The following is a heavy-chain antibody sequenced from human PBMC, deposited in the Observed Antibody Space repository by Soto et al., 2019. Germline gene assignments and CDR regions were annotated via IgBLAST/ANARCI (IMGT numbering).Heavy chain of an antibody. CDR1: GFTLSSYW. J-gene: IGHJ4*02. CDR2: IKQDGSEK. Sequence: PGGSLSLSWAASGFTLSSYWMTWVRQPPGKGLEWGANIKQDGSEKYYVDSGKGRFTISRDNAKNSLYLQMNSLRAEDTAVYYCAGGGYSYGYPIDYWGQGTLVTVSS. CDR3: AGGGYSYGYPIDY. V-gene: IGHV3-7*01. D-gene: IGHD5-18*01.